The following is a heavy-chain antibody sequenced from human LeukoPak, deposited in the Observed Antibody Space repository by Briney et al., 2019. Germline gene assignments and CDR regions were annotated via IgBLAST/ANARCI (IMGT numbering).Heavy chain of an antibody. CDR2: LHQSGSS. V-gene: IGHV4-38-2*02. CDR3: ARVRQGWFDP. J-gene: IGHJ5*02. CDR1: GYSISSGYY. Sequence: PSETLSLTCTVSGYSISSGYYWGWIRQPPGKGLEWIGSLHQSGSSSYNPSLKSRVTISVDTSKNQLSLKLSSVTVADTAVYYCARVRQGWFDPWGQGTLVTVSS.